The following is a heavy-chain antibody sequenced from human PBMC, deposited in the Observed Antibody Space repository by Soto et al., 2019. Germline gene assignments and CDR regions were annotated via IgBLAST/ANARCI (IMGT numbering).Heavy chain of an antibody. V-gene: IGHV3-48*03. J-gene: IGHJ6*02. D-gene: IGHD3-3*01. CDR2: ISKSGSVI. CDR1: GLCFSSYE. CDR3: ASVTLRFSYGIDV. Sequence: GGSLRLSCAASGLCFSSYEMHWVRQAPGKGLEWVSYISKSGSVIYYTDSVKGRFTISRDNAKNLLYLEMNSLRAQDTAVYFRASVTLRFSYGIDVWGQGTTVTVSS.